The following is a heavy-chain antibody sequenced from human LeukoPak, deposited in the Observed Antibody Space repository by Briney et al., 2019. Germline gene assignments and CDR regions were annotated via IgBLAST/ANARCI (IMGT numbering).Heavy chain of an antibody. Sequence: GGSLRLSCAASGFTFDDYAMHWVRRAPGKGLEWVSGISWNSGSIGYADSVKGRFTISRDNAKNSLYLQMNSQRAEDTALYYCAKGRYCSGGSCSYYFDYWGQGTLVTVSS. CDR1: GFTFDDYA. CDR2: ISWNSGSI. D-gene: IGHD2-15*01. J-gene: IGHJ4*02. V-gene: IGHV3-9*01. CDR3: AKGRYCSGGSCSYYFDY.